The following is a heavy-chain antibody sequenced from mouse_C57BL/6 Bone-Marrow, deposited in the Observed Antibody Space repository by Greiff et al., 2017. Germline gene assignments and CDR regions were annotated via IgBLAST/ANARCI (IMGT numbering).Heavy chain of an antibody. Sequence: EVQLQQSGPELVKPGASVKISCKASGYSFTDYTMNWVKQSNGKSLEWIGVINPNYGTTSSNQKFKGKATLTVDQSSSTAYMHLHSLTSKDSAVSYGAKTVFITRAMDYWGQGTPVTVSA. CDR3: AKTVFITRAMDY. V-gene: IGHV1-39*01. CDR1: GYSFTDYT. D-gene: IGHD1-1*01. CDR2: INPNYGTT. J-gene: IGHJ4*01.